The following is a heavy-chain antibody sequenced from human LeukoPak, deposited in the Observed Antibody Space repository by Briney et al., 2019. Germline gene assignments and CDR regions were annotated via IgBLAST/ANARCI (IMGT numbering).Heavy chain of an antibody. J-gene: IGHJ6*03. Sequence: PSETLSLTCSVSDDSITMYYWTWIRQPPGKGLEWIGYVDHTGSTNFNPSLNGRVSISRDTTKNLFSLRLRSVTAADTAVYFCARGRVSSSAWYSTYYYYFYMDVWGKGTTVTVSS. CDR1: DDSITMYY. CDR3: ARGRVSSSAWYSTYYYYFYMDV. V-gene: IGHV4-59*01. CDR2: VDHTGST. D-gene: IGHD1-1*01.